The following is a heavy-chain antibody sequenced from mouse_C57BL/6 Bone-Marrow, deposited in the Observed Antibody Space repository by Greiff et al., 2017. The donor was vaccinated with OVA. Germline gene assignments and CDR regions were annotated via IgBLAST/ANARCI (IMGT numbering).Heavy chain of an antibody. J-gene: IGHJ1*03. CDR1: GYTFTRYW. CDR3: ARWACLYCYFDV. D-gene: IGHD3-1*01. V-gene: IGHV1-53*01. CDR2: INTSNGGT. Sequence: VQLQQPGPELVKPGASVKLSCKASGYTFTRYWMHWVKQRPGQGLEWLGNINTSNGGTNYNEKLKSKATLPVDKSSSTAYMQLSSLTSEDSAVYYCARWACLYCYFDVWGTGTAVTVSS.